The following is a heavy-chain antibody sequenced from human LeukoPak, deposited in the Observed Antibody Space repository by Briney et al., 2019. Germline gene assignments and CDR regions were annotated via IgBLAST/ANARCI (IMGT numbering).Heavy chain of an antibody. Sequence: GGSLRLSCAASGFAVSSNHMTWVRQAPGKGLEWVAVISYDGNNKYYADSVKGRFTISRDNSKNTLYLQLNSLRAEDTAVYYCARAGYSSIWYGNYFDYWGQGTLVTVSS. CDR2: ISYDGNNK. CDR3: ARAGYSSIWYGNYFDY. V-gene: IGHV3-30-3*01. J-gene: IGHJ4*02. D-gene: IGHD6-13*01. CDR1: GFAVSSNH.